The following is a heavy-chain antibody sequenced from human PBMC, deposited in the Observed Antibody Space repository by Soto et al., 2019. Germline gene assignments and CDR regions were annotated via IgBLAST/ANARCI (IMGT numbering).Heavy chain of an antibody. D-gene: IGHD2-2*01. J-gene: IGHJ6*02. CDR2: ISGSGASK. Sequence: EVQLVESGGGLVQPGGSMKVSCAASGVTFSSYEVNWVRQAPGKGLEWVSSISGSGASKYYAESVKGRFTISRDNSKNTLYLQMNSLRREDTAVYYCARGAEYQLLSRDYFYGMDVWGQGTTVTVSS. CDR3: ARGAEYQLLSRDYFYGMDV. V-gene: IGHV3-48*03. CDR1: GVTFSSYE.